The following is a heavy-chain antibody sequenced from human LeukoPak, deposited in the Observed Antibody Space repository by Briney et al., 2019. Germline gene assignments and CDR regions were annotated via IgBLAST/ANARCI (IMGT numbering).Heavy chain of an antibody. CDR1: GFTFSSYG. CDR2: IRYDGSNK. J-gene: IGHJ4*02. CDR3: AKNPSFRPGYFDY. Sequence: QPGGSLRLSCAASGFTFSSYGMHWVRQAPGKGLEWVAFIRYDGSNKYYADSVKGRFTISRDNSKNTLYLQTNSLRAEDTAVYYCAKNPSFRPGYFDYWGQGTLVTVSS. V-gene: IGHV3-30*02.